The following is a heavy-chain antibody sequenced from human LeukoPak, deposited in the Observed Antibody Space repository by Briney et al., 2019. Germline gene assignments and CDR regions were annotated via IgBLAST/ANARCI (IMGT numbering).Heavy chain of an antibody. CDR1: NGSINSGSYY. CDR3: ARATDYYYYYMDV. Sequence: SETLSLTCTISNGSINSGSYYWGWTRQPPGKGLEWIGSIYYSGSTYYNPSLKSRVTISVDTSKDQFSLKLSSVTASDTAVYYCARATDYYYYYMDVCGKGTTVTVSS. V-gene: IGHV4-39*01. J-gene: IGHJ6*03. CDR2: IYYSGST. D-gene: IGHD4-17*01.